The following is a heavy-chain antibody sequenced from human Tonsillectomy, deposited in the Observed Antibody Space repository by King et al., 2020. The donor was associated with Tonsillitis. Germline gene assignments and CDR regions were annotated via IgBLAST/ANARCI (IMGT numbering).Heavy chain of an antibody. D-gene: IGHD6-6*01. V-gene: IGHV3-30*18. Sequence: VQLVESGGGEVQPGRSLRLSCAASGFTFSRYGMHWVRQAPGKGLEWMEETSYDGSNKYYAVSVKGRFTLSRANSKNTLYMQMNSQRTEDTAVYYCAKDREYSSSAFEYWGQGPLGTVSS. CDR1: GFTFSRYG. CDR2: TSYDGSNK. J-gene: IGHJ4*02. CDR3: AKDREYSSSAFEY.